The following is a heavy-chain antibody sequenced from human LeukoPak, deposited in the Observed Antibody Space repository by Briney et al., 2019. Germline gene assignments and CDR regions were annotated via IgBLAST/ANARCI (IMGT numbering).Heavy chain of an antibody. CDR1: GFTFSSYS. Sequence: GGSLRLSCAAPGFTFSSYSMNWVRQAPGKGLEWVSYISSSSSTIYYADSVKGRFTISRDNAKNSLYLQMNSLRAEDTAVYYCARKGGATHYYYYMDVWGKGTTVTVSS. J-gene: IGHJ6*03. CDR3: ARKGGATHYYYYMDV. CDR2: ISSSSSTI. D-gene: IGHD2-15*01. V-gene: IGHV3-48*01.